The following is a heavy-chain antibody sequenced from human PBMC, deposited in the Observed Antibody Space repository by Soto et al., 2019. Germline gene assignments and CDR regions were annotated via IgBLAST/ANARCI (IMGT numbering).Heavy chain of an antibody. D-gene: IGHD2-2*01. CDR2: INPQTGGT. J-gene: IGHJ6*02. V-gene: IGHV1-2*02. CDR3: ARERYQVISDGMDV. CDR1: GYTFTGYY. Sequence: ASVKVSCKASGYTFTGYYIHWVREAPGQGLEWMGWINPQTGGTSYAQKLQGRVTLSRDTSINTAYLELTRVRFDDAAVYFCARERYQVISDGMDVWGQGTTVTVSS.